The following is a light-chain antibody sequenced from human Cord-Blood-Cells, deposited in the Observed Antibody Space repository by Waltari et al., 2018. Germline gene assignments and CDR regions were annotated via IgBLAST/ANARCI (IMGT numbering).Light chain of an antibody. J-gene: IGKJ1*01. Sequence: EIVLTQSPATLSLSPGERATLACRASQSVSSYLAWYQQKPCQAPRLLIYDASNRATGIPARFSGSGSGTDFTLTISSLEPEDFAVYYCQQRWTFGQGTKVEIK. CDR3: QQRWT. CDR1: QSVSSY. CDR2: DAS. V-gene: IGKV3-11*01.